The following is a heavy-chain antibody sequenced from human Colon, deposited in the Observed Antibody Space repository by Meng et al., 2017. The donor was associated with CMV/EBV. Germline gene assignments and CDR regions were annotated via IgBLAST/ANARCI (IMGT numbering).Heavy chain of an antibody. CDR1: SFAFSPYA. Sequence: CSASSFAFSPYAMHWLRQAPGQGLEWVAFISFEGSNQYYADSVEGRFTISRDNSKGTVFLQMNSLRAEDTAVYYCAKSAPGKGFDPWGQGTLVTVSS. CDR2: ISFEGSNQ. CDR3: AKSAPGKGFDP. J-gene: IGHJ5*02. V-gene: IGHV3-30-3*02. D-gene: IGHD4-23*01.